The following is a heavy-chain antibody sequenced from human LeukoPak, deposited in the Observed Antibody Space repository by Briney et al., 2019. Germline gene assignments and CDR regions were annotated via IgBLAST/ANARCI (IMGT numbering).Heavy chain of an antibody. CDR2: IYTSGST. D-gene: IGHD1-14*01. CDR3: ARLESELSVGYNWFDP. J-gene: IGHJ5*02. V-gene: IGHV4-4*07. CDR1: GGSISSYY. Sequence: KPSETLSLTCTVSGGSISSYYWSWIRQPAVKGLEWIGRIYTSGSTNYNPSLKSRVTMSVDTSKNQFSLKLSSVTAADTAVYYCARLESELSVGYNWFDPWGQGTLVTVSS.